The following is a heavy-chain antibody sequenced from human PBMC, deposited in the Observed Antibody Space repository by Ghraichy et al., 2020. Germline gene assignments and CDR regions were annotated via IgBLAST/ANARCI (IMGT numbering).Heavy chain of an antibody. CDR2: IYYSGST. J-gene: IGHJ3*02. CDR3: ARLGQLWSLAAFDI. D-gene: IGHD5-18*01. V-gene: IGHV4-39*01. Sequence: SETLSLTCTVSGGSISSSSYYWGWIRQPPGKGLEWIGSIYYSGSTYYNPSLKSRVTISVDTSKNQFSLKLSSVTAADTAVYYCARLGQLWSLAAFDIWGQGTMVTVSS. CDR1: GGSISSSSYY.